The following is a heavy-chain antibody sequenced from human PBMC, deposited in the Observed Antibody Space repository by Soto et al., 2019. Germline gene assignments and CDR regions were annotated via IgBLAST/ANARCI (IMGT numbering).Heavy chain of an antibody. V-gene: IGHV3-48*03. D-gene: IGHD5-12*01. CDR3: TRAHSGYIGYHLYDI. J-gene: IGHJ3*02. Sequence: GGSLRLSCVGSGFSFDSYEMIWVRQPPGRGLEWISYIDHRITTTYYADSVKGRFTISRDNAGNSLFLQMDNLRVEDTAVYYCTRAHSGYIGYHLYDIWGQGTLVTVSS. CDR2: IDHRITTT. CDR1: GFSFDSYE.